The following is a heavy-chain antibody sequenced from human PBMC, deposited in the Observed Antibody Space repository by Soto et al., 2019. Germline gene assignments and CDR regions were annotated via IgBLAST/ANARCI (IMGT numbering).Heavy chain of an antibody. CDR3: ARYYCSSTSCYFDY. J-gene: IGHJ4*02. V-gene: IGHV4-39*01. CDR2: IYYSGST. Sequence: SSETLSLTCTVTGGSISSSSYYWGWIRQPPGKGLEWIGSIYYSGSTYYHPSLKSRVTISVDTSKNQFSLKLSSVTAADTAVYYCARYYCSSTSCYFDYWGQATLVTVSS. D-gene: IGHD2-2*01. CDR1: GGSISSSSYY.